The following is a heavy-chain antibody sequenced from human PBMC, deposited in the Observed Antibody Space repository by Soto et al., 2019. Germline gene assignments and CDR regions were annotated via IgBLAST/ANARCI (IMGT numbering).Heavy chain of an antibody. Sequence: LSLTCTVSGGSISDFYWSWIRQPPGKGLEWIGYIYYSGSTNYNPSLKRRVTISVDTSKNQFSLNLGSMSPADTAVYYCARVGGLAARTFDYWGPGTLVTVSS. D-gene: IGHD6-6*01. CDR1: GGSISDFY. CDR2: IYYSGST. CDR3: ARVGGLAARTFDY. J-gene: IGHJ4*02. V-gene: IGHV4-59*01.